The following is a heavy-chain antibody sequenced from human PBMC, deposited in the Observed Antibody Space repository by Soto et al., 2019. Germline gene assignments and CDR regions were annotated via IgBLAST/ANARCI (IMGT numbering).Heavy chain of an antibody. J-gene: IGHJ6*02. CDR2: INPSNGST. Sequence: ASVKVSCKASGYTFTSYGISWVRQAPGQGLEWMGRINPSNGSTSYAQKFQGRVTMTRDTSTSTVYMELSSLRSEDTAVYYCATEPLSTMVTTYYYYGMDVWGQGTTVTVSS. D-gene: IGHD5-18*01. CDR1: GYTFTSYG. V-gene: IGHV1-46*01. CDR3: ATEPLSTMVTTYYYYGMDV.